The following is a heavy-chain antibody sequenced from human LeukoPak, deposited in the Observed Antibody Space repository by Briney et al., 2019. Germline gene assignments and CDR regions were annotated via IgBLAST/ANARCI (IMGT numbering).Heavy chain of an antibody. V-gene: IGHV1-2*02. CDR2: ISPNSGGT. Sequence: GASVKVSCKASGYTFTGYYMHWVRQAPGQGLEWMGWISPNSGGTNYAQKFQGRVTMTRDTSISTAYMELSRLRSDDTAVYYCARPNFWSSYYQGYWGQGTLVTVSS. CDR3: ARPNFWSSYYQGY. CDR1: GYTFTGYY. D-gene: IGHD3-3*01. J-gene: IGHJ4*02.